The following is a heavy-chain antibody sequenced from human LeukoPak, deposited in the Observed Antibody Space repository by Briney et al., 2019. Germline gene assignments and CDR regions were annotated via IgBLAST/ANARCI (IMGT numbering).Heavy chain of an antibody. Sequence: GGSLRLSCAASGFTFSSYAMSWVRQAPGKGLEWVSVIYSGGSTYYADSVKGRFTISRDNSKNTLYLQMNSLRAEDTAVYYCATYKAGWFGELSPTDYWGQGTLVTVSS. J-gene: IGHJ4*02. CDR1: GFTFSSYA. CDR3: ATYKAGWFGELSPTDY. D-gene: IGHD3-10*01. CDR2: IYSGGST. V-gene: IGHV3-53*01.